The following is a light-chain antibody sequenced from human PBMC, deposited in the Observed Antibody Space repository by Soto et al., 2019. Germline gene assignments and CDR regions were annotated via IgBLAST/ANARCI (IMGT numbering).Light chain of an antibody. Sequence: QAVVTQPSSVSGSPGPSITIACTGTSRDVGGYNYVSWYQQHPGKAPKLMIYEVSNRPSGVSNRFSGSKSGNTASLTISGLQAEDEADYYCSSYTSSSTLFGGGTKLTVL. CDR3: SSYTSSSTL. V-gene: IGLV2-14*01. CDR1: SRDVGGYNY. CDR2: EVS. J-gene: IGLJ2*01.